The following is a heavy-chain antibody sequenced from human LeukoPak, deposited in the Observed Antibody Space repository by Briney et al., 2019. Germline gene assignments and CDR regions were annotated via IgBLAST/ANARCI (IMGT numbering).Heavy chain of an antibody. CDR3: ARDDPDVVVIPGAADV. J-gene: IGHJ3*01. CDR2: ISTYNGNT. D-gene: IGHD2-21*01. CDR1: GFIFTRSG. V-gene: IGHV1-18*01. Sequence: ASVRVSCKTSGFIFTRSGIGWVRQAPGQGLEWMGWISTYNGNTAYAEKFQGRVTFTADDSTTTAYMELSSLKFEDTAVYYCARDDPDVVVIPGAADVWGQGTLVTVSS.